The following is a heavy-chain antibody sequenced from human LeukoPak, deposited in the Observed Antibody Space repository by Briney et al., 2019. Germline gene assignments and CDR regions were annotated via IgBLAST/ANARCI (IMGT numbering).Heavy chain of an antibody. V-gene: IGHV3-30*18. CDR1: GFTFSSYA. J-gene: IGHJ4*02. CDR3: AKDWRLDDY. Sequence: GGSLRLSCAASGFTFSSYAMSWVRQAPGKGLEWVAVISYDGSNKSYGDSVKGRFTISRDNSENTLYLQMNSLRPEDTAVYYCAKDWRLDDYGGQGTLVTVSS. CDR2: ISYDGSNK. D-gene: IGHD6-19*01.